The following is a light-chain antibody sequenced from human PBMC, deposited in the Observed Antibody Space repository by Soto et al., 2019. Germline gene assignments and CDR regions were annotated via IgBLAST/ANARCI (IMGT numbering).Light chain of an antibody. V-gene: IGLV1-40*01. CDR1: SSNIGAGYD. J-gene: IGLJ2*01. Sequence: QAVVTQPPPVSGAPGQRVTISCTGSSSNIGAGYDVHWYQQLPGTAPKLLIYGNSNRPSGVPDRFSGSKSGTSASLAITGLQAEDEADYYCQSYDSSLSGNVVFGGGTKLTVL. CDR2: GNS. CDR3: QSYDSSLSGNVV.